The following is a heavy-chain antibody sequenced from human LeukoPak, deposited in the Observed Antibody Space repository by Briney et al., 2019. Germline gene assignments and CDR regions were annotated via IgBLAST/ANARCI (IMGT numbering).Heavy chain of an antibody. CDR1: GGSFSGYY. J-gene: IGHJ4*02. D-gene: IGHD1-7*01. CDR3: AAGVTGTTRLFDY. CDR2: INHSGST. Sequence: SETLSLTCAVYGGSFSGYYWSWIRQPPGKGLEWIGEINHSGSTNYNPSLKSRVTISVDTSKNQFSLKLSSVTAADTAAYYCAAGVTGTTRLFDYWGQGTLVTVSS. V-gene: IGHV4-34*01.